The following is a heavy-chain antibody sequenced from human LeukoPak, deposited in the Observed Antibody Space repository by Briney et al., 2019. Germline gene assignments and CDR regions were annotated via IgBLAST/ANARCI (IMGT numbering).Heavy chain of an antibody. CDR2: IYYSGST. Sequence: PSETLSLTCTVSGGSISSSSYYWGWIRQPPGKGLEWIGSIYYSGSTYYNPSLKSRVTISVDTSKNQFSLTLSSVTAADTAVYYCARHVSYYGSGSYYKSYWGQGTLVTVSS. CDR1: GGSISSSSYY. V-gene: IGHV4-39*01. CDR3: ARHVSYYGSGSYYKSY. D-gene: IGHD3-10*01. J-gene: IGHJ4*02.